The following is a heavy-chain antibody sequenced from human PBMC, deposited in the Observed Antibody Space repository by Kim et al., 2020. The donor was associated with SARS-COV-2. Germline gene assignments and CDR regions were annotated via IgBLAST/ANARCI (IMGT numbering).Heavy chain of an antibody. D-gene: IGHD5-18*01. J-gene: IGHJ4*02. CDR1: GFSFNSHT. CDR3: AREQFAMVTYDY. V-gene: IGHV3-30*14. Sequence: GGSLRLSCAASGFSFNSHTLHWVRQAPGKGLEWVALISNDGRNKYYTDSVKGRFTVSRDIVNNTLHLQMDSLIPEDTALYFCAREQFAMVTYDYWGQGAL. CDR2: ISNDGRNK.